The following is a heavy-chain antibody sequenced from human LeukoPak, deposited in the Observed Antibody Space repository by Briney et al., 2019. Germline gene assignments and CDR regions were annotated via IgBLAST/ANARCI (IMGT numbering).Heavy chain of an antibody. Sequence: SKTLSLTCTVSGGSIGDYYWGWIRQPPGKGLERMGCIHFSGSTNYNPSLKSRLTISVDTSKNQFSLKLISVTAADTAVYYCARPGSASGWYYYDFWGRGALVTVSS. V-gene: IGHV4-59*08. D-gene: IGHD3-10*01. CDR1: GGSIGDYY. CDR3: ARPGSASGWYYYDF. CDR2: IHFSGST. J-gene: IGHJ4*02.